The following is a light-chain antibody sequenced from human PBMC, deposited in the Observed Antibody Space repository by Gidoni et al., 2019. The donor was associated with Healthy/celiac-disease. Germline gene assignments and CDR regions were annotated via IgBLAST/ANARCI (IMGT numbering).Light chain of an antibody. CDR1: QSVSSN. CDR2: GAS. J-gene: IGKJ3*01. CDR3: QQYNNWPPLT. V-gene: IGKV3-15*01. Sequence: EIVMTQSPATLSVSPGERATLPCRASQSVSSNLAWYQQKPGQAPRLLIYGASTRATGIPARFSGSGSGTEFTLTISSLQSEDFAVYYCQQYNNWPPLTFGHGTKVDIK.